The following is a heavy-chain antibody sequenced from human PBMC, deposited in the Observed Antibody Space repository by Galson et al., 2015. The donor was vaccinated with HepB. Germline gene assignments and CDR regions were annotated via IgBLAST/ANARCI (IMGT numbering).Heavy chain of an antibody. Sequence: SLRLSCAASGFTFSSYGMHWVRQAPGKGLEWVAVIWCDGSKKYYVDSVKGRFTISRDNSKNTLYLQMNSLRADDTAVYYCARDRVAARPGWFDPWGQGTLVTVSS. D-gene: IGHD6-6*01. CDR1: GFTFSSYG. CDR3: ARDRVAARPGWFDP. V-gene: IGHV3-33*01. J-gene: IGHJ5*02. CDR2: IWCDGSKK.